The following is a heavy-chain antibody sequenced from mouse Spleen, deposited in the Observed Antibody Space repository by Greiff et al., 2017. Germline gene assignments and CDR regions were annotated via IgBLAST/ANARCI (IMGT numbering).Heavy chain of an antibody. D-gene: IGHD3-2*02. Sequence: QVQLQQSGAELVRPGASVTLSCKASGYTFTDYEMHWVKQTPVHGLEWIGAIDPETGGTAYNQKFKGKAILTADKSSSTAYMELRSLTSEDSAVYYGTRRSGDWYFDDWGTGTTVTVSS. V-gene: IGHV1-15*01. CDR3: TRRSGDWYFDD. J-gene: IGHJ1*03. CDR2: IDPETGGT. CDR1: GYTFTDYE.